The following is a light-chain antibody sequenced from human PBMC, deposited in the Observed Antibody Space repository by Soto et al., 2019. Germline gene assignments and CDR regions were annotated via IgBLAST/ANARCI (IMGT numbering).Light chain of an antibody. J-gene: IGLJ3*02. CDR2: EAT. Sequence: QSVLTQPASVSGSPEQSITISCTGTSSDVGSYNLVSWYQQHPDKAPKVMIYEATKRPSGVSNRFSGSKSGNTASLTISGLQAEDEADYYCCAYAGSGTGVFGGGTKVTVL. V-gene: IGLV2-23*01. CDR3: CAYAGSGTGV. CDR1: SSDVGSYNL.